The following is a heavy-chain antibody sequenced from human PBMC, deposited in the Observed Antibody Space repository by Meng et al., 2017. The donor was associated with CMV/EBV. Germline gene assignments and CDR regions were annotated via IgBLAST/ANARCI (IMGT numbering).Heavy chain of an antibody. CDR1: GGSISSYY. Sequence: SETLSLTCTVSGGSISSYYWSWIRQPPGKGLEWIGYIYYSGSTNYNPSLKSRVTISVDTSKNQFSLKLSSVTAADTAVYYRARSSYYDSSGYYYLGGMDVWGQGTTVTVSS. J-gene: IGHJ6*02. D-gene: IGHD3-22*01. CDR2: IYYSGST. V-gene: IGHV4-59*01. CDR3: ARSSYYDSSGYYYLGGMDV.